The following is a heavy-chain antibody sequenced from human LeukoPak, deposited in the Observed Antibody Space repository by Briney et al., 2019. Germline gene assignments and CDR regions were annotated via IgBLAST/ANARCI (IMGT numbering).Heavy chain of an antibody. V-gene: IGHV3-23*05. CDR2: ISGSST. Sequence: PGGSLRLSGAASGFSLGEYAMSWVRQAPGKGPEWVSAISGSSTYYSDSVKGRFTISRDTSKTTVYLQMNVLREDDTALYYCVKGPQVGDGYHPDYWGQGTLVTV. CDR1: GFSLGEYA. J-gene: IGHJ4*02. D-gene: IGHD5-18*01. CDR3: VKGPQVGDGYHPDY.